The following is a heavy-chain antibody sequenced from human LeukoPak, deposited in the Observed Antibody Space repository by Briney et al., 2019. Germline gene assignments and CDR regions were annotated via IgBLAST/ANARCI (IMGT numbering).Heavy chain of an antibody. D-gene: IGHD6-13*01. CDR1: GFTFSSYG. V-gene: IGHV3-30*18. J-gene: IGHJ4*02. CDR3: AKELYSTTWYDY. CDR2: ISYDGSDK. Sequence: GGSLRLSCAASGFTFSSYGMHWVRQAPGKGLEWVAVISYDGSDKYYAGFVKGRFAISRDNSKNTLYPQMNSLRGEDTAVYFCAKELYSTTWYDYWGQGTLVAVSS.